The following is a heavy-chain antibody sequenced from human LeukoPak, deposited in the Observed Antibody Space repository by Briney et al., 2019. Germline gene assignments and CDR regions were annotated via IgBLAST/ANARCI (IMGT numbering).Heavy chain of an antibody. CDR2: IYYSGST. J-gene: IGHJ3*02. D-gene: IGHD5-18*01. CDR3: ARAPVDTAMVGAFDI. CDR1: GGPISSGDYY. Sequence: SETLSLTCIVSGGPISSGDYYWSWIRQPPGKGLEWIGYIYYSGSTHYNPSLKSRVTISVDTSKNQFSLKLSSVTAADTAVYYCARAPVDTAMVGAFDIWGQGTMVTVSS. V-gene: IGHV4-30-4*08.